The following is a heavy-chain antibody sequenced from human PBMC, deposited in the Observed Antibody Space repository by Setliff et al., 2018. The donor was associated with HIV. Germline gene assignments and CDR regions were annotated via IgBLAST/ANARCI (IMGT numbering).Heavy chain of an antibody. J-gene: IGHJ5*02. CDR2: MYDSETT. CDR1: GYSVSSGYY. V-gene: IGHV4-38-2*02. CDR3: SRLTRSSSNSYRGRFDP. D-gene: IGHD2-15*01. Sequence: SETLSLTCIVSGYSVSSGYYWGWIRQPPGKGLQWIGAMYDSETTYYNPSLKSRVTMSVDASRNRFSLKLSSVTAADTAVYFCSRLTRSSSNSYRGRFDPWGQGTLVTVSS.